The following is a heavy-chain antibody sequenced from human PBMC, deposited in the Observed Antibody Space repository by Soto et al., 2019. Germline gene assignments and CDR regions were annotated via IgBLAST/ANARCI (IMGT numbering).Heavy chain of an antibody. CDR1: GFTFSSYG. Sequence: PGGSLRLSCAASGFTFSSYGMHRVRQAPGKGLEWVSSISSTTNYIYYGDSMKGRFTISRDNAKNSLYLEMNSLRAEDTAVYYCARESEDLTSNFGYWGQGTLVTVSS. V-gene: IGHV3-21*06. CDR2: ISSTTNYI. J-gene: IGHJ4*02. CDR3: ARESEDLTSNFGY.